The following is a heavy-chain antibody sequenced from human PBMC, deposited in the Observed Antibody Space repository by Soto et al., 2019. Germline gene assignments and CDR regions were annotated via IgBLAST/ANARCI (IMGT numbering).Heavy chain of an antibody. Sequence: GGSLRLSCAASGFTFSSYSMNWVRQAPGKGLEWVSSISSSSSYIYYADSVKGRFTISRDNAKNSLYLQMNSLRAEDTAVYYCAAGGVTTSAFDIWGQGTMVTVSS. CDR1: GFTFSSYS. CDR2: ISSSSSYI. CDR3: AAGGVTTSAFDI. J-gene: IGHJ3*02. V-gene: IGHV3-21*01. D-gene: IGHD4-17*01.